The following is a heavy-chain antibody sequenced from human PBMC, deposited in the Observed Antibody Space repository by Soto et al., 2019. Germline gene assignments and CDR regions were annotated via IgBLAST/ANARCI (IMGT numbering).Heavy chain of an antibody. Sequence: EVQLVESGGGLVQPGGSLKLSCAASGFTFSGSAIHWDRQASGKGLEWVGRIKSNSNNYATAYAASMKGRFTISRDDSKNTAYLQMKSLKIEDTAVYFCTRHVILGPTDWFDPWGQGTLVTVSS. J-gene: IGHJ5*02. CDR1: GFTFSGSA. V-gene: IGHV3-73*02. D-gene: IGHD1-26*01. CDR2: IKSNSNNYAT. CDR3: TRHVILGPTDWFDP.